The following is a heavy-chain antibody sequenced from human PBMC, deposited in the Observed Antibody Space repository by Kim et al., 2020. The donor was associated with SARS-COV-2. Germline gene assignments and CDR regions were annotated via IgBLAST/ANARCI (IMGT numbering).Heavy chain of an antibody. CDR2: ISWNSDRI. J-gene: IGHJ5*02. Sequence: GGSLRLSCAASGFQFDDSAMHWVRQAPGKGLEWVSPISWNSDRIVYAASVRGRFTISRDNAEDSLYLEMNSLRAEDTAFSYCAKDVRFDTISGGFDPWGQGTLVIVSS. CDR1: GFQFDDSA. D-gene: IGHD3-3*01. CDR3: AKDVRFDTISGGFDP. V-gene: IGHV3-9*01.